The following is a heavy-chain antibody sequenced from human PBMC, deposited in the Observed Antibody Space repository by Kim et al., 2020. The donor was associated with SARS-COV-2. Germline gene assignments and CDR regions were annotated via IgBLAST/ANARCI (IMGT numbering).Heavy chain of an antibody. D-gene: IGHD2-2*01. CDR2: ISYSGNP. J-gene: IGHJ4*02. V-gene: IGHV4-31*03. Sequence: SETLSLTCSVSGGSIRSGGKFWTWIRQHPAKGLEWIGYISYSGNPHYSASLRSRVSISLQTSENQFSLELTSVTAADTAVYYWARGQPLCYWGQGILVTVSS. CDR3: ARGQPLCY. CDR1: GGSIRSGGKF.